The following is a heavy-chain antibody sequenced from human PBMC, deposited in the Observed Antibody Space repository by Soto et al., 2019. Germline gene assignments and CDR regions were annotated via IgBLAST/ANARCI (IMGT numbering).Heavy chain of an antibody. CDR3: ARALRATAAWNWFDP. J-gene: IGHJ5*02. CDR1: GFTFSSYE. V-gene: IGHV3-48*03. Sequence: SCAASGFTFSSYEMNWVRQAPGKRPEWISYISSSGTTTDYAASVRGRFTVSRDNTKNSLYLQMNSLRAEDTAFYYCARALRATAAWNWFDPWGQGALVTVSS. CDR2: ISSSGTTT. D-gene: IGHD6-13*01.